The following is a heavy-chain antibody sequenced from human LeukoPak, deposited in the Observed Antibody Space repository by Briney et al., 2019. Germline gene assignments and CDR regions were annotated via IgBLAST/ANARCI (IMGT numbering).Heavy chain of an antibody. J-gene: IGHJ3*02. Sequence: PGGSLRLSCAASGFTFSSYAMSWVRQAPGKGLEWVSAISGSGGSTYYADSVKGRFTISRDNSKNTLYLQMNSLRAEDTAVYYCAKDRAAAASRFRRPSRTPLDAFDIWGQGTMVTVSS. CDR3: AKDRAAAASRFRRPSRTPLDAFDI. CDR2: ISGSGGST. CDR1: GFTFSSYA. V-gene: IGHV3-23*01. D-gene: IGHD6-13*01.